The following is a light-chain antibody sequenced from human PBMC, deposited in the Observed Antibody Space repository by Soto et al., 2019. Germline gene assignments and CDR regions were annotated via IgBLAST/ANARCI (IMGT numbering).Light chain of an antibody. CDR1: SRSVSTSYY. J-gene: IGLJ3*02. V-gene: IGLV8-61*01. CDR3: VLYMGSGIWV. CDR2: GTN. Sequence: QTVVTQEPSFSVSPGRTVTLTCGLSSRSVSTSYYPSWYQQTPGQAPRTLIYGTNTRSSGVPDRFSGSILGNKAALTITGAQADDESDYYCVLYMGSGIWVFGGGTKVTVL.